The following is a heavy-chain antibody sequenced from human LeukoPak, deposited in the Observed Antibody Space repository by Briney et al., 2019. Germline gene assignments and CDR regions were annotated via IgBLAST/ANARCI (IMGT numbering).Heavy chain of an antibody. Sequence: PGGSLRLSCAASGFTFSSYWMSWVRQAPGKGLEWVANIKQDGSEKYYVDSVKGRFTISRDNAKNSLYLQMNSLRAEDTAVYYCAREKTTVTTYYYYYMDVWGKGTTVTVSS. D-gene: IGHD4-11*01. V-gene: IGHV3-7*01. CDR1: GFTFSSYW. CDR3: AREKTTVTTYYYYYMDV. CDR2: IKQDGSEK. J-gene: IGHJ6*03.